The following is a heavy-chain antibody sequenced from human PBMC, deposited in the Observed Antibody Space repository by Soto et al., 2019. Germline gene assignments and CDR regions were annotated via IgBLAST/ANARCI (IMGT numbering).Heavy chain of an antibody. V-gene: IGHV1-2*04. J-gene: IGHJ4*02. CDR2: INPNSGGT. D-gene: IGHD3-10*01. CDR3: ARGAQWFGELLYSKQEYYFAY. Sequence: ASVKVSCKASGYTFTGYYMHWVRQAPGQGLEWMGWINPNSGGTNYAQKFQGWVTMTRDTSISTAYMELSRLRPDDTAVYYCARGAQWFGELLYSKQEYYFAYWGQGTLVTVSS. CDR1: GYTFTGYY.